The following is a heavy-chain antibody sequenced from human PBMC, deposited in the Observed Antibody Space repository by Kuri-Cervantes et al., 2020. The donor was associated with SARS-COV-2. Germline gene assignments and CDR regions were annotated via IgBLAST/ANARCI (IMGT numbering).Heavy chain of an antibody. CDR3: ATQRGRMSSSFYYHYMDV. D-gene: IGHD6-6*01. CDR1: GYSISSGYY. J-gene: IGHJ6*03. CDR2: IYHSGST. V-gene: IGHV4-38-2*01. Sequence: SQTLSLTCAVPGYSISSGYYWGWIRQPPGKGLEWIGNIYHSGSTYYNPSLKSRVTISVDTSKNQFSLKLSSVTAADTAVYYCATQRGRMSSSFYYHYMDVWGKGTTVTVSS.